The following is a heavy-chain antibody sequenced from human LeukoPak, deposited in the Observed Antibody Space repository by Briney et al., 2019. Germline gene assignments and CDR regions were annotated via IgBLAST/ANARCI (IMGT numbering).Heavy chain of an antibody. Sequence: TLSLTTHAPVGSLSTYHCTWIPQPPAKGPTCIGYIYYSRSTNYNPSLKIRVTISVYPSKSQFSLTLSSATAADTAVYYCAASRSGSYYAAFDYWGQGTLVTVSS. CDR3: AASRSGSYYAAFDY. CDR2: IYYSRST. D-gene: IGHD3-10*01. V-gene: IGHV4-59*07. J-gene: IGHJ4*02. CDR1: VGSLSTYH.